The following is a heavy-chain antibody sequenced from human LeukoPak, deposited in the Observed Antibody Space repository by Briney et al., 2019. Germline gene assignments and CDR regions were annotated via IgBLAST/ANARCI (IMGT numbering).Heavy chain of an antibody. CDR1: GYIIDTFY. D-gene: IGHD5-24*01. CDR3: ARVSRDGYYRFDY. J-gene: IGHJ4*02. Sequence: ASVKVSCKPSGYIIDTFYIDWVRQAPGPGLEWMGRINPSGGSTSYAQNFQDRVTMTSDTSTSTSTSTVYMELSSLRSEDTPVYYCARVSRDGYYRFDYWGQGTLVTVSS. V-gene: IGHV1-46*02. CDR2: INPSGGST.